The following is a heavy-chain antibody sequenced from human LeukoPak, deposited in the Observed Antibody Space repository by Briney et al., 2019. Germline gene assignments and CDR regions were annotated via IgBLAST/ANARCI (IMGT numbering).Heavy chain of an antibody. CDR3: ARGHYDFWSGFPDY. Sequence: GGSPRLSCAASGFTFSSYSMNWVRQAPGKGLEWVSSISSSSSYIYYADSVKGRFTISRDNAKNSLYLQMNSLRAEDTAVYYCARGHYDFWSGFPDYWGQGTLVTVSS. J-gene: IGHJ4*02. D-gene: IGHD3-3*01. CDR1: GFTFSSYS. CDR2: ISSSSSYI. V-gene: IGHV3-21*01.